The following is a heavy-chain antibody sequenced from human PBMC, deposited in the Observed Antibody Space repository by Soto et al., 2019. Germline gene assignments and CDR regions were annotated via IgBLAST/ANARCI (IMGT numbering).Heavy chain of an antibody. CDR2: ITGSSSSI. V-gene: IGHV3-48*01. CDR3: ARALYMDV. CDR1: GFTFSSYT. Sequence: PGGSLRLSCAASGFTFSSYTMNWVRQAPGKGLEWVSYITGSSSSIHYADSVKGRFTISRDNAKNSLYLQVNSLRAEDTAVYYCARALYMDVWGKGTTVTVS. J-gene: IGHJ6*03.